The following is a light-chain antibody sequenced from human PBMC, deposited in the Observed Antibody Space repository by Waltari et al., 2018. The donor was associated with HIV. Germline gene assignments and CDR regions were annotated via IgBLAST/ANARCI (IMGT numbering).Light chain of an antibody. CDR3: ESYTSTSVCV. Sequence: QSALTRPASVSGPPGPSIGISCTGSSKYVGGYNYVAWYQQHPGKAPRLIISDVSTRPSGVSDRFSGANSRDTARLTMSGLQPEDEADYYRESYTSTSVCVFGGGTRLTVL. CDR1: SKYVGGYNY. J-gene: IGLJ2*01. CDR2: DVS. V-gene: IGLV2-14*03.